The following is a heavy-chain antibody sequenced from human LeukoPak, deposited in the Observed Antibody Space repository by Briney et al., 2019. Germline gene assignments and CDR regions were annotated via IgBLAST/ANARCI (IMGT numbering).Heavy chain of an antibody. V-gene: IGHV3-64*04. CDR2: ISGSGGTT. Sequence: PGGSLRLSCSASGFTFSTHSMHWVRQAPGKGLEYVSTISGSGGTTYYADSVKGRFTISRDNAKNSLYLQMNSLRAEDTAVYYCARSIYDFDWLVYAFDIWGQGTMVTVSS. CDR1: GFTFSTHS. D-gene: IGHD3-9*01. J-gene: IGHJ3*02. CDR3: ARSIYDFDWLVYAFDI.